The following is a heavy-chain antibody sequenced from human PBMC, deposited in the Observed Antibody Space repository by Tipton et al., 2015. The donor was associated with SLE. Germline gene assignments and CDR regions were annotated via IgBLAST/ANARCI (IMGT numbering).Heavy chain of an antibody. J-gene: IGHJ4*02. Sequence: SLRLSCAASGFTFDDYAMHWVRQAPGKSLEWVSGISWESGSIGYADSVTGRFTISRDNAKNFLYLQMSSLRAEDTAFYYCVKDMSSTVTSLGYWGQGTLVTVSS. CDR2: ISWESGSI. V-gene: IGHV3-9*01. CDR3: VKDMSSTVTSLGY. CDR1: GFTFDDYA. D-gene: IGHD4-11*01.